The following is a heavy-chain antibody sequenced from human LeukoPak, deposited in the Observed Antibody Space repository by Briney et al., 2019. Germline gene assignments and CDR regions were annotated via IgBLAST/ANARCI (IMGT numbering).Heavy chain of an antibody. CDR3: ARGDYYGSGRLQPGGGY. CDR1: GYTFTSYA. J-gene: IGHJ4*02. CDR2: INAGNGNT. Sequence: EASVKVSCKASGYTFTSYAMHWVRQAPGQRLEWMGWINAGNGNTKHSQKFQGRVTITRDTSASTAYMELSSLRSEDTAVYYCARGDYYGSGRLQPGGGYWGQGTLVTVSS. V-gene: IGHV1-3*01. D-gene: IGHD3-10*01.